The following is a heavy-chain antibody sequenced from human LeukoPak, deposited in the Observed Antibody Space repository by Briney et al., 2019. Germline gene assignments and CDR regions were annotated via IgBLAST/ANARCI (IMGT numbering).Heavy chain of an antibody. CDR1: GNTFTNYF. Sequence: ASVKVSCKASGNTFTNYFLHWVRQAPGQGLECMGIINPSGDTTAYAQKLRGRVTMTRDTSTSTVFMEVSSLRSEDTAMYYCASRLQGGSPWYFNYWGQGTLVTVSS. D-gene: IGHD1-26*01. J-gene: IGHJ4*02. V-gene: IGHV1-46*01. CDR2: INPSGDTT. CDR3: ASRLQGGSPWYFNY.